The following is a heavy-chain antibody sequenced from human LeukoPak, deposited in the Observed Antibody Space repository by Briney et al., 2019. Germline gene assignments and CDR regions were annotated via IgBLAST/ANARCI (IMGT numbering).Heavy chain of an antibody. J-gene: IGHJ4*02. CDR3: ARDPIPTTVTTNYFDY. D-gene: IGHD4-17*01. CDR2: IGSVGDST. CDR1: GFNFRDAA. V-gene: IGHV3-23*01. Sequence: GGSLRLSCAASGFNFRDAAMTWVRQAPGKGLEWVSLIGSVGDSTYYADSVKGRFTIPSDNSKNTLYLQMNSLRAEDTAVYYCARDPIPTTVTTNYFDYWGQGTLVTVSS.